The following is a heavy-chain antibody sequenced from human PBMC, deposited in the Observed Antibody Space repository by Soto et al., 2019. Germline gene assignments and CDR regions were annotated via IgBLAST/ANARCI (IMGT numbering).Heavy chain of an antibody. V-gene: IGHV3-15*07. Sequence: EAQLVESGGGLAKPGGSLRLSCAASGFSFSHAWMNWVRQAPGKGLEWVGRIKSRVDGGATDFAAPVKGRFTVSRDDSENTVYLQMNSLKTEDTATYYCTATAAPGVDVWGPGTTFIVSS. J-gene: IGHJ6*02. CDR2: IKSRVDGGAT. CDR1: GFSFSHAW. CDR3: TATAAPGVDV. D-gene: IGHD6-25*01.